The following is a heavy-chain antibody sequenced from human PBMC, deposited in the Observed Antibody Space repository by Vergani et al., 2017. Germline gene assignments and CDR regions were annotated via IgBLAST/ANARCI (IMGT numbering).Heavy chain of an antibody. D-gene: IGHD5-18*01. J-gene: IGHJ2*01. CDR3: ARRGTQREYFTL. Sequence: EVQLEQSGAAVKKPGESLRISCKGSGYSFTSYWISWVRQMPGKGLEWMGRIDPSDSYTNYSPSFQGHVTISVDKSISTAYLQWSSLKASDTAIYYCARRGTQREYFTLWGRGTLVTVSS. CDR1: GYSFTSYW. V-gene: IGHV5-10-1*01. CDR2: IDPSDSYT.